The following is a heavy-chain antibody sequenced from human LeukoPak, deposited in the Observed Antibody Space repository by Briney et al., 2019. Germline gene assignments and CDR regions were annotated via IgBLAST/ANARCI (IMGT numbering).Heavy chain of an antibody. V-gene: IGHV4-34*01. CDR2: INHSGST. CDR3: ARAYCSGGSCSPRSKNWFDP. J-gene: IGHJ5*02. D-gene: IGHD2-15*01. CDR1: GGSFSGYY. Sequence: SETLSLTCAVYGGSFSGYYWSWIRQPPGKGLEWIGEINHSGSTNYNPSLKSRVTISVDTSKNQFSLKLSSVTAPDTAVYYCARAYCSGGSCSPRSKNWFDPWGQGTLVTVSS.